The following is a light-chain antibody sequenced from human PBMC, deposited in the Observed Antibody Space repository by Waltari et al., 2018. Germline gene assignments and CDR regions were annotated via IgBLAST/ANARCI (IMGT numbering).Light chain of an antibody. Sequence: IQISQSPSSLSASVGDRVSITCRASQGISSYLNWYQQKPGKAPKLLIYYANSLASGVPSRLSGSGSGTEFTLTISSLQPEDFATYYCQQGNSNPLTFGGGTKVEIK. CDR3: QQGNSNPLT. V-gene: IGKV1-13*02. CDR2: YAN. J-gene: IGKJ4*01. CDR1: QGISSY.